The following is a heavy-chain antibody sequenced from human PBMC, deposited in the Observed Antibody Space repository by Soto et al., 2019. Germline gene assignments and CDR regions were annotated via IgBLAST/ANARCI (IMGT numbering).Heavy chain of an antibody. CDR3: ASQTAIAPYGY. Sequence: SETLSLTCTVSGGSISSGDYYWSWIRQPPGKGLEWIGYIYYSGSTYYNPSLKSRVTISVDTSKNQFSLKLSSVTAADTAVYFCASQTAIAPYGYSGQETLLTV. V-gene: IGHV4-30-4*01. CDR1: GGSISSGDYY. CDR2: IYYSGST. J-gene: IGHJ4*02. D-gene: IGHD2-21*02.